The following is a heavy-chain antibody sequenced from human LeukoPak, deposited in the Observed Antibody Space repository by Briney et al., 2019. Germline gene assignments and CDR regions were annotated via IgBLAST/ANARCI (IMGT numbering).Heavy chain of an antibody. Sequence: SETLSLTCTVSGGSISSYYWSWIRQPPGKGLEWIGYIYYSGSTNYNPSLKSRVTISVDTSKNQFSLKLSSVTAADTAVYYYARRQSTYHYDSSGYYFWFDPWGQGTLVTVSS. CDR3: ARRQSTYHYDSSGYYFWFDP. CDR1: GGSISSYY. D-gene: IGHD3-22*01. V-gene: IGHV4-59*08. J-gene: IGHJ5*02. CDR2: IYYSGST.